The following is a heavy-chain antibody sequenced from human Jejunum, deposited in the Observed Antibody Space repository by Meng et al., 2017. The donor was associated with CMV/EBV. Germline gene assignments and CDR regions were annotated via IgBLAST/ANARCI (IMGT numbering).Heavy chain of an antibody. CDR3: AKSTQLMVYASDY. V-gene: IGHV3-23*03. J-gene: IGHJ4*02. Sequence: AASGFTFNNYAMNWVRQARGRGLEWVSIIYSGSTRTYYADSVKGRFTISRDDSKNTLYLQMNSLRAENTAIYYCAKSTQLMVYASDYWGQGALVTVSS. CDR1: GFTFNNYA. D-gene: IGHD2-8*01. CDR2: IYSGSTRT.